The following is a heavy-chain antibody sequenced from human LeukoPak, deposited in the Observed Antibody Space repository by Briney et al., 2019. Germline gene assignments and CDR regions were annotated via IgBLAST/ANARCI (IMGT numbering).Heavy chain of an antibody. CDR3: ARESSVVRGVITDFDY. CDR1: GFTFTNYW. Sequence: GGSLRLPCAASGFTFTNYWMSWVRQAPGKGLEWVANIKADGSEKFYVDSVRGRFTISRDNAKNSLYLQMNSLRVEDTAVYYCARESSVVRGVITDFDYWGQGTLVTVSS. CDR2: IKADGSEK. D-gene: IGHD3-10*01. V-gene: IGHV3-7*01. J-gene: IGHJ4*02.